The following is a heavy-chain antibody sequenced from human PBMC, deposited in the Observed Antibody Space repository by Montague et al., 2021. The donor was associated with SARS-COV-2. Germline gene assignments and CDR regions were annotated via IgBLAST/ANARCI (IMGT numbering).Heavy chain of an antibody. CDR1: GGSISSGGYY. CDR3: ARDSGYYDSSGYSYDAFEI. J-gene: IGHJ3*02. D-gene: IGHD3-22*01. V-gene: IGHV4-31*03. Sequence: TLSLTCTVSGGSISSGGYYWSRIRQHPGKGLEWIGYIYHTGSTHYNPSLKSRVTTSKETSKNHFSLNLSSVTAADSAVYYCARDSGYYDSSGYSYDAFEIWGQGTKVTVSS. CDR2: IYHTGST.